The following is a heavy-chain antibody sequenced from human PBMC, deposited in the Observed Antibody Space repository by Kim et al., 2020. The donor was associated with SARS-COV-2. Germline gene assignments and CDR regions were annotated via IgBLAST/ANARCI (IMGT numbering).Heavy chain of an antibody. CDR3: ARDNCSGGSCLDAFDI. Sequence: LKSRVTISVDTSKNQFSLNLRSVTAADTAVYYCARDNCSGGSCLDAFDIWGRGTMVTVSS. J-gene: IGHJ3*02. D-gene: IGHD2-15*01. V-gene: IGHV4-59*01.